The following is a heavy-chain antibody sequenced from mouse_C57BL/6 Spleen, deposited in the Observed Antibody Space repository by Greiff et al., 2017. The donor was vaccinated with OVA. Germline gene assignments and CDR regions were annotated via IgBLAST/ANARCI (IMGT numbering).Heavy chain of an antibody. CDR3: ESGRDYDGENAYFDV. V-gene: IGHV1-55*01. CDR2: IYPGSGST. CDR1: GYTFTSYW. Sequence: VQLQQPGAELVKPGASVKMSCKASGYTFTSYWITWVKQRPGQGLEWIGDIYPGSGSTNYNEKFKSKATLTVDTSSSTAYMQLSSLTSEDSAVYYGESGRDYDGENAYFDVWGTGTTVTVSS. D-gene: IGHD2-4*01. J-gene: IGHJ1*03.